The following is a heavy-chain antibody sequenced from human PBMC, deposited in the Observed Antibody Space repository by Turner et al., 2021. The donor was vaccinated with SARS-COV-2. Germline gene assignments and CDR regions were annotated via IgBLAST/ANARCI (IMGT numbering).Heavy chain of an antibody. V-gene: IGHV3-23*01. J-gene: IGHJ4*02. Sequence: EVKVLESGGGLVQPGGSLRLSCVTSGFTFNSYGMSWVRQAPGKGLEWVSSISGSGGSTFYPDSVKGRFIISRDNSKNTLYLEMNSLRAEDTAIYYCAKKSSSWLYFDYWGQGTLVTVSS. CDR3: AKKSSSWLYFDY. D-gene: IGHD6-13*01. CDR1: GFTFNSYG. CDR2: ISGSGGST.